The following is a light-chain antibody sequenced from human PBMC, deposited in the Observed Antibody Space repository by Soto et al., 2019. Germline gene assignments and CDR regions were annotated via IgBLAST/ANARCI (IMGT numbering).Light chain of an antibody. J-gene: IGKJ1*01. CDR2: AAS. Sequence: AIRMTQSPSSFSASTGDRVTITCRASQGISSYLAWYQQKPGKAPKLLIYAASTLQSGVPASFSGSGSGTDITLTISCLQSEDFATYYWQQYYSYPHTFGQGTKVQIK. CDR1: QGISSY. CDR3: QQYYSYPHT. V-gene: IGKV1-8*01.